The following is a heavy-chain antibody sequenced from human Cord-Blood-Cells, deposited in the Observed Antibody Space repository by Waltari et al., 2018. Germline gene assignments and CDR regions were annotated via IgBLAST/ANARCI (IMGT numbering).Heavy chain of an antibody. Sequence: QVQLVQSGAAVKKHGAPVKVSCRVSGYTPSELAMPWGRQAPGKGLGWMGGVEPEDGETLDAQKFRGRVTRTEDTSTDTAYMELSSLRSEDTAVYYCATDLLHGVSSGDYWGQGTLVTVSS. D-gene: IGHD6-6*01. V-gene: IGHV1-24*01. CDR3: ATDLLHGVSSGDY. CDR1: GYTPSELA. J-gene: IGHJ4*02. CDR2: VEPEDGET.